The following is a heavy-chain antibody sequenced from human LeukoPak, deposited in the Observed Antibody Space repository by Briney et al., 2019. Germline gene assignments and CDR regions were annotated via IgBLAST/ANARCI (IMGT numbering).Heavy chain of an antibody. CDR1: GFIFSAYG. V-gene: IGHV3-23*01. Sequence: PGGSLRLSCSASGFIFSAYGMSWVRQAPGKGLEWVSGLSASGVSTYYADSVKGRFTISRDNSKNTLYLQMNSLRAEDTAVYYCAKGGSSIAVEYYYYYYMDVWGKGTTVTVSS. J-gene: IGHJ6*03. D-gene: IGHD6-19*01. CDR2: LSASGVST. CDR3: AKGGSSIAVEYYYYYYMDV.